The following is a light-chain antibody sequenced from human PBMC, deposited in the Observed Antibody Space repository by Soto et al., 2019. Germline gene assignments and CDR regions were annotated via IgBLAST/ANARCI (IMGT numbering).Light chain of an antibody. V-gene: IGKV1-5*03. Sequence: IQMTQSPPSLSASVGDRVTITCRASQSISSWLAWYQQKPGKAPKLLIYKASSLESGVPSRFSGSGSGTEFTLTISSLQPDDFATYYCQQYNSYWTFGQGTKVDIK. CDR2: KAS. J-gene: IGKJ1*01. CDR1: QSISSW. CDR3: QQYNSYWT.